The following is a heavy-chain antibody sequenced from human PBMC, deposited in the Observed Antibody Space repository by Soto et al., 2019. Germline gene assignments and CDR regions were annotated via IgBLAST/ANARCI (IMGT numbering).Heavy chain of an antibody. CDR1: GYTFTTIR. Sequence: QVQLVQSAAEVGKPGASVKVSCKASGYTFTTIRLSWVRQAPGQGLEWMGWIRPHNGDTQYAQKFQGRVTMTADTSTTTAYMAVRSLRPDYAAVFYCARDHSGWYDFWGQGTLVTVSS. CDR3: ARDHSGWYDF. J-gene: IGHJ5*01. CDR2: IRPHNGDT. V-gene: IGHV1-18*01. D-gene: IGHD6-19*01.